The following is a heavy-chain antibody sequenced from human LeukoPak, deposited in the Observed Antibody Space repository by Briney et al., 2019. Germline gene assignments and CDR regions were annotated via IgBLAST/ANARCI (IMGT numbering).Heavy chain of an antibody. Sequence: GGSLRLSCVASGLPIGDFAMHWVRQAPGQGLEWVSLISGDGVSTFFTDSVKGRFSISRDNSKNSLFLEMSSLRTEDTAMYYCAREPGKFDYWGQGALVAVSS. CDR3: AREPGKFDY. J-gene: IGHJ4*02. V-gene: IGHV3-43*02. D-gene: IGHD2-2*01. CDR1: GLPIGDFA. CDR2: ISGDGVST.